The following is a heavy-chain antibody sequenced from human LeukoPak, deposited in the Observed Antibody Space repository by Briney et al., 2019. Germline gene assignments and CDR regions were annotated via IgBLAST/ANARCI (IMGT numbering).Heavy chain of an antibody. CDR1: GATFTSYA. CDR3: ARVTSYCSSTSCHIGYYYCGMDV. CDR2: VIPIFGRA. D-gene: IGHD2-2*01. Sequence: VKVSCKASGATFTSYAISWVRQAPGQGLEWVGGVIPIFGRAKYAQKFQGRVTITADETTSTASMELSSLRSGDTAVYSCARVTSYCSSTSCHIGYYYCGMDVWGQGTTVTVSS. V-gene: IGHV1-69*01. J-gene: IGHJ6*02.